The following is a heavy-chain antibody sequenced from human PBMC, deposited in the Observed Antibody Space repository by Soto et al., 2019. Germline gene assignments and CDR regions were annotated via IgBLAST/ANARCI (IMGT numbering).Heavy chain of an antibody. CDR3: ARSLNYDFWTGYFFDF. J-gene: IGHJ4*02. D-gene: IGHD3-3*01. CDR1: VFSLTTRSMC. CDR2: IDWDGDT. Sequence: SGPTLVNPPHTLTMTCTLSVFSLTTRSMCVSWLRQSPGKALEWLALIDWDGDTYYSTSLKTRLTISRDTSTNQVVLTMTNLDPADTATYFCARSLNYDFWTGYFFDFWGQGALVTVSS. V-gene: IGHV2-70*12.